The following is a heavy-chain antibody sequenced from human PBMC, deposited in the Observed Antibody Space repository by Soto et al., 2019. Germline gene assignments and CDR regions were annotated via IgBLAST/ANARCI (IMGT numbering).Heavy chain of an antibody. Sequence: GGSLRLSCAASGFSFTNYALTWVRQAPGKGLEWVSGISGSGAGTYYAASVKGRFTISRNNSKNTQYLQMSSLRAEDTAVYYFAKVRYYGGNFLARTFDDWGQGALVTVSS. CDR2: ISGSGAGT. CDR3: AKVRYYGGNFLARTFDD. J-gene: IGHJ4*02. D-gene: IGHD4-17*01. CDR1: GFSFTNYA. V-gene: IGHV3-23*01.